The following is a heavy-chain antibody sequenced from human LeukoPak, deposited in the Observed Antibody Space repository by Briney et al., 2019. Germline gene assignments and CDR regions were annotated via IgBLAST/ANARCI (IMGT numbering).Heavy chain of an antibody. Sequence: GASVKVSCKASGYTFTSYGISWVRQAPGQGLEWMGWISAYNGNTNYAQKFQGRVTMTRDTSISTAYMGLSRLRSDDTAVYYCARWTLTTGTTFIAAQDYYYYYYMDVWGKGTTVTISS. D-gene: IGHD1-1*01. CDR1: GYTFTSYG. V-gene: IGHV1-18*01. CDR3: ARWTLTTGTTFIAAQDYYYYYYMDV. CDR2: ISAYNGNT. J-gene: IGHJ6*03.